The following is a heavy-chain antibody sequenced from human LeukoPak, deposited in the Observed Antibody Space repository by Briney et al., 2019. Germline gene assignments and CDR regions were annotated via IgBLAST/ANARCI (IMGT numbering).Heavy chain of an antibody. V-gene: IGHV3-43D*03. CDR3: AKDKQQLDPPGDY. Sequence: PGGSLRLSCAASGFTFDDYAMHWVRQAPGKGLEWVSLISWDGGSTYYADSVKGRFTISRDNSKNTLYLQMNSLRAEDTAVYYCAKDKQQLDPPGDYWGQGTLVTVSS. CDR2: ISWDGGST. J-gene: IGHJ4*02. D-gene: IGHD6-13*01. CDR1: GFTFDDYA.